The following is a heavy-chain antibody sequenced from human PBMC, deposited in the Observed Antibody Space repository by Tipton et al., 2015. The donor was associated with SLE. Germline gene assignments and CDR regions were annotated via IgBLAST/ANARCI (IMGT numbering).Heavy chain of an antibody. J-gene: IGHJ4*02. CDR2: INHSGST. D-gene: IGHD1-1*01. CDR3: AREGVPRTRGFDY. CDR1: GGSFSGYY. V-gene: IGHV4-34*01. Sequence: TLSLTCAVYGGSFSGYYRSWIRQPPGKGLEWIGEINHSGSTNYNPSLKSRVTISVDTSKNQFSLKLSSVTAADTAVYYCAREGVPRTRGFDYWGQGTLVTVSS.